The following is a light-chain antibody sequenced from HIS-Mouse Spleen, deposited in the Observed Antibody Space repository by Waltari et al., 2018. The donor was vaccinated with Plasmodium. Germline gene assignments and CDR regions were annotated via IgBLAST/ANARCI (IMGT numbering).Light chain of an antibody. V-gene: IGLV1-40*01. Sequence: QSVLTQPPSVSGAPGQRVTISCTGSSSNIGAGYDVHWYQQLPGTAPKPLRYGNSNRPSGVPDRFSGSKSGTSASLAITGLQAEDEADYYCQSYDSSLSGWVFGGGTKLTVL. CDR3: QSYDSSLSGWV. J-gene: IGLJ3*02. CDR1: SSNIGAGYD. CDR2: GNS.